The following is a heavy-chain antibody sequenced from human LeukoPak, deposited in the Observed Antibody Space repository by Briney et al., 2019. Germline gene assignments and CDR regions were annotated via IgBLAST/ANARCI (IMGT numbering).Heavy chain of an antibody. Sequence: SETLSLTCTVSGGSISSYYWSWIRQPPGKGLEWIGYIYYSGSTNYNPSLKSRVTISVDTSKNQFSLKLSSVTAADTAVYYCARTPPYYDSSGYYYVTWLDPWGQGTLVTVSS. D-gene: IGHD3-22*01. CDR1: GGSISSYY. J-gene: IGHJ5*02. CDR3: ARTPPYYDSSGYYYVTWLDP. V-gene: IGHV4-59*01. CDR2: IYYSGST.